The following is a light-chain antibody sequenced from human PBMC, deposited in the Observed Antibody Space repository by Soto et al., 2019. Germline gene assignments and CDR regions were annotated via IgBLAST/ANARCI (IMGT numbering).Light chain of an antibody. J-gene: IGKJ4*01. V-gene: IGKV3-15*01. CDR2: DAS. CDR1: QSVSRS. Sequence: EMVMTQSPATLSVSPGERATLSCRASQSVSRSLAWYQQKPGQAPRLLIYDASARATGIPDRFRGTGSGTEFTLTISSLQSEDFAVYYCQQYNNWPLTFGGGTKVEIK. CDR3: QQYNNWPLT.